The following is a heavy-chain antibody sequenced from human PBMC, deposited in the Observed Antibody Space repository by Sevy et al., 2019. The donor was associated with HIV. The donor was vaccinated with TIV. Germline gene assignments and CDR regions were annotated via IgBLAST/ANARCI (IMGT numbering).Heavy chain of an antibody. J-gene: IGHJ6*02. V-gene: IGHV3-21*01. CDR2: ISISSTYV. D-gene: IGHD1-26*01. CDR3: TRDGGATDYGMDV. Sequence: GGSLRLSCAASGFTFNSYNFNWVRQASGKGLECVASISISSTYVYYADSVKGRFTISRDKAKNSLYLHMNSLRAEETAVYYCTRDGGATDYGMDVWGQGTTVTVSS. CDR1: GFTFNSYN.